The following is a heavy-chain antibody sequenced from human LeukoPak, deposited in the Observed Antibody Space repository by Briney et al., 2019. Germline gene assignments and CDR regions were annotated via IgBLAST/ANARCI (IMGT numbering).Heavy chain of an antibody. J-gene: IGHJ3*02. CDR1: EATFGTYA. V-gene: IGHV1-69*13. Sequence: GASWKSSGRASEATFGTYAISWGRQAPGQGLEWRGGIIPIFGTANYAQKFQGRVTITADESTSTAYMELSSLRSEDTAVYYCARGDLTGDAFDIWGQGTMVTVSS. D-gene: IGHD7-27*01. CDR3: ARGDLTGDAFDI. CDR2: IIPIFGTA.